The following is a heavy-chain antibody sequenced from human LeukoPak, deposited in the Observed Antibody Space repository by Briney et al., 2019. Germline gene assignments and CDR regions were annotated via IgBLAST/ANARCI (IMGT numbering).Heavy chain of an antibody. J-gene: IGHJ4*02. Sequence: GESLKISCKGSGYRLTSYWIGWVRQMPGKGLEWMGIIYPGDSDTRYSPSFQGQVTISADKSISTAYLQWSSLKASDTAMYYCARRLGYCSSTSCYDYWGQGTLVTVSS. D-gene: IGHD2-2*01. CDR3: ARRLGYCSSTSCYDY. V-gene: IGHV5-51*01. CDR1: GYRLTSYW. CDR2: IYPGDSDT.